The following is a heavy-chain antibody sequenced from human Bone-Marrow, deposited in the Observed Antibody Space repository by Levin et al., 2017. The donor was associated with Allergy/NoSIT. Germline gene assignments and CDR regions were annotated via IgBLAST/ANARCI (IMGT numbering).Heavy chain of an antibody. CDR1: GFSLSSSGVG. CDR2: IYWDNDR. J-gene: IGHJ4*02. Sequence: VSGPTLVKPTQTLTLTCTFSGFSLSSSGVGVGWIRQPPGKALEWLAVIYWDNDRRYSPSLKNRLTVTKDTSKNQVVLTMTNMDPVDTATYYCAHRLRSGTAWSAPYFDYWGQGTLVTVSS. CDR3: AHRLRSGTAWSAPYFDY. V-gene: IGHV2-5*02. D-gene: IGHD3-10*01.